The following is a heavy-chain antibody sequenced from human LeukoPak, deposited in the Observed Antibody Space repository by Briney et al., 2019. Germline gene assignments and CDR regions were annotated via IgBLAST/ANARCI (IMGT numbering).Heavy chain of an antibody. Sequence: GGSLRLSCAASGFIFSSYGMHWVRQAPGKGLEWVAVISCDGNNKYYADSVKGRFTISRDNTKNTLSLQMSSLRAEDTAAYYCAKSRSVDNSGYFDYWGQGTLVAVSS. CDR2: ISCDGNNK. J-gene: IGHJ4*02. V-gene: IGHV3-30*18. CDR1: GFIFSSYG. D-gene: IGHD3-22*01. CDR3: AKSRSVDNSGYFDY.